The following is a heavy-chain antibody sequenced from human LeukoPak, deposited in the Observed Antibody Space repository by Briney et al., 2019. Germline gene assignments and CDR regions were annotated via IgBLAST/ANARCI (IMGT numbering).Heavy chain of an antibody. CDR3: ARLRHYDYVWGSYRPRLPDPDAFDI. CDR1: GFIFSSYG. Sequence: PGGSLRLSCAASGFIFSSYGMHWVRQAPDKGLEWVAFIRYDGSRKYYADSVKGRFTISRDNSKNTLYLQMNSLRAEDTAVYYCARLRHYDYVWGSYRPRLPDPDAFDIWGQGTMVTVSS. D-gene: IGHD3-16*02. J-gene: IGHJ3*02. CDR2: IRYDGSRK. V-gene: IGHV3-30*02.